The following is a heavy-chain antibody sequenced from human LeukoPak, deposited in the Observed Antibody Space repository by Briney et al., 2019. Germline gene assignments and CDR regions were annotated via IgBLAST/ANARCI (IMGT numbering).Heavy chain of an antibody. CDR2: IYYSGNT. CDR1: GASISSYY. D-gene: IGHD2-8*02. CDR3: ARVGSYWEGDH. V-gene: IGHV4-59*01. J-gene: IGHJ4*02. Sequence: SETLSLTCTVSGASISSYYWSWIRQPPGKTLEWIGYIYYSGNTNYNPSLKSRVTISVDTSKNQFSLRLSSVTAADTAVYYCARVGSYWEGDHWGQGTLVTVSS.